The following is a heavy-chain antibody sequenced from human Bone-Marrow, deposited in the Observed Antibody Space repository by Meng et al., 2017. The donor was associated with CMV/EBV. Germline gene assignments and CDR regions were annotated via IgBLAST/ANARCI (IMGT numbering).Heavy chain of an antibody. Sequence: GGSLSLSCAASGFTFGDYAMHWVRQAPGKGLEWVSGISWNSGSIDYADSVKGRFTISRDNAKNSLYLQMNSLRAEDTALYYGAKGRGYSYGYDAFDIWGQGTMVTVSS. CDR2: ISWNSGSI. CDR3: AKGRGYSYGYDAFDI. V-gene: IGHV3-9*01. CDR1: GFTFGDYA. D-gene: IGHD5-18*01. J-gene: IGHJ3*02.